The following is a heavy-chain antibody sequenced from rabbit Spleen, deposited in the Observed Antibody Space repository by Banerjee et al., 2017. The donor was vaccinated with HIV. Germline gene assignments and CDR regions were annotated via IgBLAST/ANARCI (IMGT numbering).Heavy chain of an antibody. D-gene: IGHD4-1*01. CDR3: ARAIVPWLGLTRLDL. V-gene: IGHV1S45*01. CDR1: GVSFSSGYD. CDR2: IYNGDGST. J-gene: IGHJ3*01. Sequence: QEQLVESGGGLVQPEGSLTLTCKASGVSFSSGYDMCWVRQAPGKGPEWIACIYNGDGSTYYASWVNGRFTISKTSSTTVTLQMTSLTAADTATYFCARAIVPWLGLTRLDLWGQGTLVTVS.